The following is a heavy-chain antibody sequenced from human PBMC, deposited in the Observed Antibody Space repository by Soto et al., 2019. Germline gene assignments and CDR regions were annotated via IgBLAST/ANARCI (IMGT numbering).Heavy chain of an antibody. CDR3: AKDRYGYCSGGSCGYYYYGMDV. CDR1: GFTFDDYT. V-gene: IGHV3-43*01. J-gene: IGHJ6*02. Sequence: LRLSCAASGFTFDDYTMHWVRQAPGRGLEWVSLISLDGGSTYYADSVKGRFTISRDNSKNSLYLQMNSLRTEDTALYYCAKDRYGYCSGGSCGYYYYGMDVWGQGTTVTVSS. D-gene: IGHD2-15*01. CDR2: ISLDGGST.